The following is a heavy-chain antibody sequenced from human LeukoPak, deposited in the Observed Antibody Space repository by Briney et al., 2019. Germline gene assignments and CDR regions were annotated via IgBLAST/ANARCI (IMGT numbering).Heavy chain of an antibody. CDR3: ARLARYSAMVIEDY. Sequence: ASVKVSCKASGYTFTSYDINWVRQATGQGLEWMGWMNPNSGNTGYAQKFQGRVTMTRNTSISTAYMELSSLRSEDTAVYYCARLARYSAMVIEDYWGQGTLVPSPQ. J-gene: IGHJ4*02. V-gene: IGHV1-8*01. CDR1: GYTFTSYD. D-gene: IGHD5-18*01. CDR2: MNPNSGNT.